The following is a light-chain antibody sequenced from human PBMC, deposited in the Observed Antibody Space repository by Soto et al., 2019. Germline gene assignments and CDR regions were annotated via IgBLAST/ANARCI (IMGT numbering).Light chain of an antibody. CDR2: AVT. Sequence: QSVLAQPPSASGSPGQSVTISCTGSGSDIGAYNFVSWYQQHPGKAPKLMIFAVTERPSGVPDRFSGSKSGNTASLTVSGLQADDEAVYYCYSYAGRNIWVFGGGTKVTVL. CDR1: GSDIGAYNF. CDR3: YSYAGRNIWV. J-gene: IGLJ3*02. V-gene: IGLV2-8*01.